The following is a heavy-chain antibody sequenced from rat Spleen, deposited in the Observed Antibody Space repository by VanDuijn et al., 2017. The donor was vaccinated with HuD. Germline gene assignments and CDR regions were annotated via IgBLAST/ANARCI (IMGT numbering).Heavy chain of an antibody. V-gene: IGHV2-41*01. D-gene: IGHD2-7*01. Sequence: QVQLKESGPGLVQPSQTLSLTCTVSGFSLNSYHINWVRQPPGKGLEWMGVIWNIGSTRYNPGFKSRLSISKDTSKSQVFLKMNSLQTEDTATYYCARDENGYLNLWFAYWGQGTLVTVSS. CDR1: GFSLNSYH. CDR3: ARDENGYLNLWFAY. J-gene: IGHJ3*01. CDR2: IWNIGST.